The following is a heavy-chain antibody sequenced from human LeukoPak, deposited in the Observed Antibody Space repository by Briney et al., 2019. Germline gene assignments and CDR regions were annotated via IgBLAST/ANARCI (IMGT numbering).Heavy chain of an antibody. D-gene: IGHD3-10*01. J-gene: IGHJ4*02. V-gene: IGHV3-30*04. Sequence: GALRLSCAASGFAFSGYAMHWVRRTPGKGLEWVAVISHDEKNKFYAGSVKGRFTISRDNSKNTLFLEMNSLRPEDTAFYYCATTFRGVIITRLDYWGQGTLVTVSS. CDR2: ISHDEKNK. CDR1: GFAFSGYA. CDR3: ATTFRGVIITRLDY.